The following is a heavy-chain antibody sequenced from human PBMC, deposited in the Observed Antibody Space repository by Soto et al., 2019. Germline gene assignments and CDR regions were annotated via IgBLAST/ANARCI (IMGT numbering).Heavy chain of an antibody. D-gene: IGHD1-26*01. J-gene: IGHJ5*02. Sequence: SGPTGEPTETLTLMCTFSGFSLSTNGVVVGWIRQPPGKALEWLALIYWNDDKRYSPSLKSRLTITKDTSKNQVFLTMTNLDPVDTATYYCAREGAIVPRFFDPWGQGTLVTVSS. CDR1: GFSLSTNGVV. CDR3: AREGAIVPRFFDP. V-gene: IGHV2-5*01. CDR2: IYWNDDK.